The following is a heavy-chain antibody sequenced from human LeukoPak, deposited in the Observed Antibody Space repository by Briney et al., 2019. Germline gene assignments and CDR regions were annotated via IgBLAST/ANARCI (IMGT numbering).Heavy chain of an antibody. CDR2: IYYSGST. V-gene: IGHV4-59*01. D-gene: IGHD6-19*01. J-gene: IGHJ3*02. Sequence: SETLSLTCTVSGGSISSYYWSWIRQAPGKGLEWIGYIYYSGSTNYNPSLKSRVTISVDTSKNQFSLKLSYVTAADTALYYCASRWAGSGYSSGWPMDDAFDIWGHGTMVTVSS. CDR3: ASRWAGSGYSSGWPMDDAFDI. CDR1: GGSISSYY.